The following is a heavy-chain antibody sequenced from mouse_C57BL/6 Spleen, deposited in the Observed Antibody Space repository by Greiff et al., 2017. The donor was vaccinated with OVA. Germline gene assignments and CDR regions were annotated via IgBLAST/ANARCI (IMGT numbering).Heavy chain of an antibody. CDR3: AIEDYDYDYWYFDV. D-gene: IGHD2-4*01. CDR2: IGHKANGYTT. Sequence: EVKLMESGGGLVQPGGSLSLSCAASGFTFTDYYMSWVRQPPGQALEWFGFIGHKANGYTTEYSVSVKGRFTISRDTTPSILYLQMNALRAEDSATYYCAIEDYDYDYWYFDVWGTGTPVTVSS. V-gene: IGHV7-3*01. CDR1: GFTFTDYY. J-gene: IGHJ1*03.